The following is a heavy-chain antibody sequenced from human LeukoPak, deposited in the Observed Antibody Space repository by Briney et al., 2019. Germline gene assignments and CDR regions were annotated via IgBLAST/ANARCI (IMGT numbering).Heavy chain of an antibody. CDR3: ARRGDYVWGSYRMYYFDY. CDR2: IDPSDSYT. Sequence: GESLRISCKGSGSSFTSYWISWVRQMPGKGLEWMGRIDPSDSYTNYIPSFQGHVTISADKSISTAYLQWSSPKASDTAMYYCARRGDYVWGSYRMYYFDYWGQGTLVTVSS. CDR1: GSSFTSYW. D-gene: IGHD3-16*02. V-gene: IGHV5-10-1*01. J-gene: IGHJ4*02.